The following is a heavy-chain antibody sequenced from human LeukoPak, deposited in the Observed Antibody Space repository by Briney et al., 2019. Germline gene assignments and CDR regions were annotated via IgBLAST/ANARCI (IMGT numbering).Heavy chain of an antibody. CDR1: GFTFSNAW. V-gene: IGHV3-15*01. Sequence: GGSLRLSCAASGFTFSNAWMTWVRQAPGKWLEWVGRIKSKTDGGTTDYAAPVKGRFTVSRDDSKNTLYLQMDSLKTEDTAVYYCTTVGYDILTGYYKDFDHWGQGTLVTVSS. J-gene: IGHJ4*02. D-gene: IGHD3-9*01. CDR3: TTVGYDILTGYYKDFDH. CDR2: IKSKTDGGTT.